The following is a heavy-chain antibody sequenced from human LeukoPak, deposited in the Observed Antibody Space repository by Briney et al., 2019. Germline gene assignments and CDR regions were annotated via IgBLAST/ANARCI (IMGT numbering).Heavy chain of an antibody. CDR2: IYSGGST. CDR1: GFTVSSNY. V-gene: IGHV3-66*01. D-gene: IGHD6-19*01. J-gene: IGHJ4*02. CDR3: ARGHSSGYYYFDY. Sequence: PGGSLRLSCAASGFTVSSNYMSWVRQAPGKGLEWVSVIYSGGSTYYADSVKGRFTISRDNSKNTLYLQMNSLRAEDTAVYYCARGHSSGYYYFDYWGQGTLVTVSS.